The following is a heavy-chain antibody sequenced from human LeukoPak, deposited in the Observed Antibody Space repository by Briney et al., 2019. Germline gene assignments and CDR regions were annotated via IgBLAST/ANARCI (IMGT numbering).Heavy chain of an antibody. J-gene: IGHJ1*01. CDR3: ARGSKGGYSSGWWSQYFQH. CDR2: ISSSSSTI. D-gene: IGHD6-19*01. Sequence: GGSLRLSCAAAGFTFSSYSMNWVRQAPGKGLEWVSYISSSSSTIYYADSVKGRFTISRDNAKNSLCLQMNSLRAEDTAVYYCARGSKGGYSSGWWSQYFQHWGQGTLVTVSS. V-gene: IGHV3-48*04. CDR1: GFTFSSYS.